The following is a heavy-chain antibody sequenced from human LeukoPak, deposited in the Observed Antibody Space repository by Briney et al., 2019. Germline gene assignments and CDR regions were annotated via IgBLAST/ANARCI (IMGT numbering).Heavy chain of an antibody. CDR2: ISAYNGNT. CDR1: GYTFTSYG. J-gene: IGHJ6*03. D-gene: IGHD6-13*01. CDR3: ARVGSSWYYYYYYMDV. V-gene: IGHV1-18*01. Sequence: ASVKVSCKASGYTFTSYGISWVRQAPGQGREWMGWISAYNGNTNYAQKPQGRVTMTTDTSTSTAYMELRSLRSDDTAVYYCARVGSSWYYYYYYMDVWGKGTTVTISS.